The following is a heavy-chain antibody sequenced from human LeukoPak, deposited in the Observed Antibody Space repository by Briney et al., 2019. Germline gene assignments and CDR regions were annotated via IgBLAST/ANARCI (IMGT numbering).Heavy chain of an antibody. J-gene: IGHJ6*03. D-gene: IGHD3-3*01. CDR2: IYHSGST. Sequence: PSETLSLTCAVSGYSISSGYYWGWIRQPPGKGLEWIGSIYHSGSTYYNPSLKSRVTISVDTSKNQFSLKLSSVTAADTAVYYCARAQTYYDFWSGYFPSDYYYYMDVWGKGTTVTVSS. CDR1: GYSISSGYY. CDR3: ARAQTYYDFWSGYFPSDYYYYMDV. V-gene: IGHV4-38-2*01.